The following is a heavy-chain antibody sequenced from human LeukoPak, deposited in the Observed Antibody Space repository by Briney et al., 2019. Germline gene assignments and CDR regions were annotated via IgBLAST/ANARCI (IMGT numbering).Heavy chain of an antibody. CDR3: ASRYSGSASYGRAFDI. J-gene: IGHJ3*02. D-gene: IGHD5-12*01. CDR2: IYSDGTT. Sequence: GGSLRLSCAASDFTVSSKYMSWVRQAPGKGLEWVSTIYSDGTTYYADSVKGRITISRDNSKNTLYLQVNSLRVEDTAVYYCASRYSGSASYGRAFDIWGQGTMVTVSS. V-gene: IGHV3-53*01. CDR1: DFTVSSKY.